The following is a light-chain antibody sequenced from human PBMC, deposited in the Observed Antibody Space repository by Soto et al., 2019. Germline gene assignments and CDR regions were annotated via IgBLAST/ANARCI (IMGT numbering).Light chain of an antibody. CDR3: QQYNLYPWT. CDR1: QSISNW. J-gene: IGKJ1*01. CDR2: KAS. V-gene: IGKV1-5*03. Sequence: DIQMTQSPSTLSASVGDRVTITCRASQSISNWLAWYQQKPGKAPKLLIYKASSLDTGVPSRFSGGGSGTEFTLTISSLQPDDFATYYCQQYNLYPWTFGQGTKVEI.